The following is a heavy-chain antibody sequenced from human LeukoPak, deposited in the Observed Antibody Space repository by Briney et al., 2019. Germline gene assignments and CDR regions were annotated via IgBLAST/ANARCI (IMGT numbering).Heavy chain of an antibody. V-gene: IGHV1-69*05. Sequence: SVKVSCKASGGTFSSYAISWVRQAPGQGLEWMGRIIPIFGTANYAQKLQGRVTITTDESTSTAYMELSSLRSEDTAVYYCARDPIPPYCSGGSCYSINYFDYWGQGTLVTVSS. CDR1: GGTFSSYA. CDR3: ARDPIPPYCSGGSCYSINYFDY. J-gene: IGHJ4*02. CDR2: IIPIFGTA. D-gene: IGHD2-15*01.